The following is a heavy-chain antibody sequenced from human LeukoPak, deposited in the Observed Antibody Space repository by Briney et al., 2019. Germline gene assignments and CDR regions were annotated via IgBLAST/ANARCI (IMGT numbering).Heavy chain of an antibody. CDR1: GDSISSGDYY. CDR2: ISSSGST. CDR3: AREYKGWRSSGWYGQIDY. J-gene: IGHJ4*02. Sequence: PSETLSLTCTVSGDSISSGDYYWSWIRQPAGKGLEWIGRISSSGSTNYNPSLKSRVTISVDTSKNQFSLKLSSVTAADTAVYYCAREYKGWRSSGWYGQIDYWGQGTLVTVSS. V-gene: IGHV4-61*02. D-gene: IGHD6-19*01.